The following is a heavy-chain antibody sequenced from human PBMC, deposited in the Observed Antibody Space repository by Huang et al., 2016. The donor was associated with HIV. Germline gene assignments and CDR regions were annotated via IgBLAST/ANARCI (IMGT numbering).Heavy chain of an antibody. Sequence: QVQLVESGGGVVKPGRSLRLSCAASGFPFNNHAMHWVRQDPGKGLDLVAVISNDGSNNEYADSVKGRFTISRDSSKSTLFLHMTSLRTEDTAVYYCARAKDTWDAYDIWGQGTMVIVSS. CDR2: ISNDGSNN. D-gene: IGHD5-18*01. CDR3: ARAKDTWDAYDI. J-gene: IGHJ3*02. V-gene: IGHV3-30-3*01. CDR1: GFPFNNHA.